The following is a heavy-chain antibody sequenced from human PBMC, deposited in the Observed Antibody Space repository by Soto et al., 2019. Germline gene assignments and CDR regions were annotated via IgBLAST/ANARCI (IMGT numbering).Heavy chain of an antibody. J-gene: IGHJ4*02. V-gene: IGHV4-30-4*01. D-gene: IGHD6-19*01. CDR3: ARDYRSGYDY. CDR1: GGSVSSGDYY. CDR2: VYYTGGS. Sequence: SETLSLTCTVSGGSVSSGDYYWSWIRQPPGKGLEWIAYVYYTGGSYYNPSLKSRATISIDTSKNQFSLKMNSVTAADTAVYHCARDYRSGYDYWGQGVLVTVSS.